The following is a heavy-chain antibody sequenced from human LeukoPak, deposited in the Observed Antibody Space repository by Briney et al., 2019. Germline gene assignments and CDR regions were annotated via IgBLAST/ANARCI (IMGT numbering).Heavy chain of an antibody. Sequence: GRSLRLSCAASGFTFNTYTIHWVRQAPGKGLEWVAVISYDGSNKDYTDSVKGRLTISRDNSKSTLYLHMNSLRAEDTAVYYCARGPDSITIFGVVNTPFDYWGQGTLVTVSS. V-gene: IGHV3-30*04. CDR3: ARGPDSITIFGVVNTPFDY. CDR2: ISYDGSNK. J-gene: IGHJ4*02. D-gene: IGHD3-3*01. CDR1: GFTFNTYT.